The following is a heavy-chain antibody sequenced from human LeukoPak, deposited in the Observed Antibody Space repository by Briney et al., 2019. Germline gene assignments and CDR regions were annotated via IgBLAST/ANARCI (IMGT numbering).Heavy chain of an antibody. CDR1: GGSFSDYY. Sequence: SETLSLTCAVYGGSFSDYYWGWIRQPPGKGLEWIGEINPSGSTYYNPSLRGRVAISIDTSTNQFSLTLTSVTAADTAVYYCASVHQVRGVTVYDYWGLGTLVTVSS. J-gene: IGHJ4*02. D-gene: IGHD3-10*01. CDR3: ASVHQVRGVTVYDY. V-gene: IGHV4-34*01. CDR2: INPSGST.